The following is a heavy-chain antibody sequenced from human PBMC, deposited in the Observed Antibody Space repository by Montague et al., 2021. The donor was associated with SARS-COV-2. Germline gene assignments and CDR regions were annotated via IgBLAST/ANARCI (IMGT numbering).Heavy chain of an antibody. CDR3: ARAFIAAAGTTSFDY. J-gene: IGHJ4*02. CDR1: GGSISGSY. Sequence: SETLSLTCTVSGGSISGSYWSWIRQSPEKGLEWIGYIYYSGSTYYNPSLKSRVTISVDTSKNQFSLKLSSVTAADTAVYYCARAFIAAAGTTSFDYWGQGTLVTVSS. CDR2: IYYSGST. D-gene: IGHD6-13*01. V-gene: IGHV4-59*04.